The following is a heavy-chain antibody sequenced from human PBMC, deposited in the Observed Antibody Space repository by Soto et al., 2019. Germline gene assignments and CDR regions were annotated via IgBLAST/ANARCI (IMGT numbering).Heavy chain of an antibody. Sequence: QVQLQESGPGLVKPSETLSLTCTVSGGSISSYYWSWIRQPPGKGLEWIGYIYYSGSTKYNPSLKSRVTISVDTSKKQFSLKVSSVTAADTAVYYCARHGADKDDAFDIWGQWTMVTVSS. CDR2: IYYSGST. CDR1: GGSISSYY. D-gene: IGHD1-26*01. CDR3: ARHGADKDDAFDI. J-gene: IGHJ3*02. V-gene: IGHV4-59*08.